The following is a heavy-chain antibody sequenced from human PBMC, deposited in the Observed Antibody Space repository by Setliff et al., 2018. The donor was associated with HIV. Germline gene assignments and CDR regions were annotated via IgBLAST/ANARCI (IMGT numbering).Heavy chain of an antibody. Sequence: SETLSLTCTLYGGSLTNYYWTWIRQSPEKGPEWIGDIVDSGSTNYSPSLKSRVTISLDTSKKQFSLRLNSVTAADTGVYYCARAPSCADSWCYMYYYYYYGMDVWGLGTTVTVSS. J-gene: IGHJ6*02. V-gene: IGHV4-34*12. CDR3: ARAPSCADSWCYMYYYYYYGMDV. CDR1: GGSLTNYY. CDR2: IVDSGST. D-gene: IGHD2-8*01.